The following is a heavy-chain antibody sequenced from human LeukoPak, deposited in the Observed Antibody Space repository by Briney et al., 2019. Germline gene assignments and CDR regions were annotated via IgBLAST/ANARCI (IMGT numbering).Heavy chain of an antibody. CDR2: INNDDTK. D-gene: IGHD6-6*01. J-gene: IGHJ4*02. V-gene: IGHV3-74*01. Sequence: GGSPRLSCAASGFTFSNYRMHWVRQAPGKGLVWVSCINNDDTKVYADSVRGRFTISRDNAKNTLFLQMNGLRAEDTAVYYCARDTDGLGYWGQGTLVTVSS. CDR3: ARDTDGLGY. CDR1: GFTFSNYR.